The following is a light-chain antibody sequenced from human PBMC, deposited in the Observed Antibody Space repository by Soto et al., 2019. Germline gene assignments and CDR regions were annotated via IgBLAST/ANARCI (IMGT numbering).Light chain of an antibody. Sequence: DIQVTQSPSSLSASVGDRVTITCRASQGISTWLAWYQQKPGKAPKLLIYTASRLQSGAPPRFSGSGSGTDFTLTINSLQPEDFATYYCQHTNNFHFTFGQGTRLEIK. CDR3: QHTNNFHFT. V-gene: IGKV1-12*01. J-gene: IGKJ5*01. CDR1: QGISTW. CDR2: TAS.